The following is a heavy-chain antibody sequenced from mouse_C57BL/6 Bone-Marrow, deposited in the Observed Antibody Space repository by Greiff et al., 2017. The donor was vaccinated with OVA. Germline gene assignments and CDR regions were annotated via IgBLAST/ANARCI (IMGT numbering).Heavy chain of an antibody. CDR2: IWSDGST. V-gene: IGHV2-6*03. D-gene: IGHD1-1*01. J-gene: IGHJ4*01. CDR3: ARYTTPHYYAMDY. CDR1: GSSLTSYG. Sequence: VKLVESGPGLVAPSQSLSITCTVSGSSLTSYGVHWVRQPPGKGLEWLVVIWSDGSTTYNSALKSRLSISKDNSKSQVFLKMNSLQTDDTAMYYCARYTTPHYYAMDYWGQGTSVTVSS.